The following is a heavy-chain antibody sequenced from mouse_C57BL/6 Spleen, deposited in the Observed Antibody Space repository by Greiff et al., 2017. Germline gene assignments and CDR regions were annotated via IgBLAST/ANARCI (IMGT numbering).Heavy chain of an antibody. D-gene: IGHD1-1*01. CDR1: GYTFTDHT. CDR2: IYPRDGST. J-gene: IGHJ1*03. V-gene: IGHV1-78*01. Sequence: VKLMESDAELVKPGASVKISCKVSGYTFTDHTIHWMKQRPEQGLAWIGYIYPRDGSTKYNEKFKGKATLTADKSSSTAYMQLNSLTSEDSAVYFCARFGYYGSSYPYWYFDVWGTGTTVTVSS. CDR3: ARFGYYGSSYPYWYFDV.